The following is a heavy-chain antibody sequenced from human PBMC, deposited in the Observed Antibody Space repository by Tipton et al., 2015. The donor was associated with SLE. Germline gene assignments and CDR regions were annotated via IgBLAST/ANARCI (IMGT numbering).Heavy chain of an antibody. CDR1: GGSISSSSYY. D-gene: IGHD2-2*01. CDR2: NYYSGST. V-gene: IGHV4-39*07. Sequence: TLSLTCTVSGGSISSSSYYWGCIRQPPGKGLEWIGSNYYSGSTYYNPSLKSRVTISVDTSKNQFSLKLSSVTAADTAVYYCAPALRGYFDYWGQGTLVTVSS. CDR3: APALRGYFDY. J-gene: IGHJ4*02.